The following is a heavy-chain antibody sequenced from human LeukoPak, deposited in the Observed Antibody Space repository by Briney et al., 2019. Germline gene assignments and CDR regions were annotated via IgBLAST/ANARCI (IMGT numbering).Heavy chain of an antibody. CDR1: GGTFSSYA. V-gene: IGHV1-69*04. D-gene: IGHD6-19*01. CDR3: ARGRIAVAGAGFPFDY. CDR2: TIPILGIA. Sequence: ASVKVSCKASGGTFSSYAISWVRQAPGQGLEWMGRTIPILGIANYAQKFQGRVTITADKSTSTAYMELSSLRSEDTAVYYCARGRIAVAGAGFPFDYWGQGTLVTVSS. J-gene: IGHJ4*02.